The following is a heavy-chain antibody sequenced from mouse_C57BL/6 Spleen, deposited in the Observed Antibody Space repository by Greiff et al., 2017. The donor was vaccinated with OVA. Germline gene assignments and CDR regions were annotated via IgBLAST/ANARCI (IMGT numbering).Heavy chain of an antibody. CDR2: IYPGDGDT. V-gene: IGHV1-82*01. J-gene: IGHJ3*01. CDR3: ARSLYYYGSSQAWFAY. Sequence: QVQLKQSGPELVKPGASVKISCKASGYAFSSSWMNWVKQRPGKGLEWIGRIYPGDGDTNYNGKFKGKATLTADKSSSTAYMQLSSLTSEDSAVYFCARSLYYYGSSQAWFAYWGQGTLVTVSA. CDR1: GYAFSSSW. D-gene: IGHD1-1*01.